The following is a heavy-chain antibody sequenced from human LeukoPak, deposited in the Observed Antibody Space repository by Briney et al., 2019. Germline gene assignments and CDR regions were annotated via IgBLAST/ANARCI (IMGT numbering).Heavy chain of an antibody. CDR3: ARAGRDEYDFWSGYYTGDWFDP. J-gene: IGHJ5*02. CDR2: INHSGST. Sequence: SETLSLTCAVYGGSFSVYDWSWIRQPPGKGLEWIGEINHSGSTNYNPSLKSRVTISVDTSKNQFSLKLSSVTAADTAVYYCARAGRDEYDFWSGYYTGDWFDPWGQGTLVTVSS. V-gene: IGHV4-34*01. CDR1: GGSFSVYD. D-gene: IGHD3-3*01.